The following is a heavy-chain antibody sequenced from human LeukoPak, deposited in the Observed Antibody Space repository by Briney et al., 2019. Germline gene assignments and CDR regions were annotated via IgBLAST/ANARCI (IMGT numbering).Heavy chain of an antibody. V-gene: IGHV1-2*02. J-gene: IGHJ3*02. Sequence: ASVKVSCKASGYTFTGYYMHWVRQAPGQGLEWMGWINPNSGGTNYAQKFQGRVTMTRDASISTAYMELSRLRSDDTAVYYCARGGTDSSGYYRPSAFDIWGQGTMVTVSS. CDR1: GYTFTGYY. CDR3: ARGGTDSSGYYRPSAFDI. D-gene: IGHD3-22*01. CDR2: INPNSGGT.